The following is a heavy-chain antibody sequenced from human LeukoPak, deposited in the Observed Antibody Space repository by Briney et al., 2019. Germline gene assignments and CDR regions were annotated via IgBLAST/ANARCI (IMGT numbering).Heavy chain of an antibody. CDR2: ISSSGSTI. CDR3: ARDSPDDCSGGSCYLGTAFDI. V-gene: IGHV3-11*04. D-gene: IGHD2-15*01. CDR1: GFTFSDYY. Sequence: KPGGSLRLSCAASGFTFSDYYMSWIRQAPGKGLEWVSYISSSGSTIYYADSVKGRFTISRDNAKNSLYLQMNSLRAEDTAVYYCARDSPDDCSGGSCYLGTAFDIWGQGTMVTVSS. J-gene: IGHJ3*02.